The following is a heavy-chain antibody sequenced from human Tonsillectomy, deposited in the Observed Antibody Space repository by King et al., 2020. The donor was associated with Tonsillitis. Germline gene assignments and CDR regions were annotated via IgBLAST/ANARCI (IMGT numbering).Heavy chain of an antibody. CDR2: ISGDGGTT. CDR1: GFTLRRYA. V-gene: IGHV3-23*04. Sequence: VQLVESGGGLVQPGGSLSLSCAASGFTLRRYAMSWVRQAPGKGLIWVSAISGDGGTTYYADSVKGRITISRDNSKNTLFLQMNSLRAEDTAIYYCAKGEGSSSFPDYWGQGTLVSVSS. D-gene: IGHD6-6*01. CDR3: AKGEGSSSFPDY. J-gene: IGHJ4*02.